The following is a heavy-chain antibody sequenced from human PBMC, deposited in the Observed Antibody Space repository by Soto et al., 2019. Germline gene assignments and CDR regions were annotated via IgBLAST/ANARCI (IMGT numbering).Heavy chain of an antibody. CDR1: GGSLSRGCYY. CDR2: IYYSGST. V-gene: IGHV4-31*03. D-gene: IGHD3-9*01. CDR3: ARGDYTIFLGY. J-gene: IGHJ1*01. Sequence: KSSETLSLTCTVSGGSLSRGCYYWSWIRQHPGKGLGWIGYIYYSGSTYYNPSLKSRVTISVDTSKNQFSLELSSVTAADTAVYYCARGDYTIFLGYRGQGAVVTVSS.